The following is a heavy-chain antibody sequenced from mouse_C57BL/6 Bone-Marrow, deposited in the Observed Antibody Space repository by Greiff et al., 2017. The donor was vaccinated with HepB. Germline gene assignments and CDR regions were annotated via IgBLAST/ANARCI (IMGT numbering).Heavy chain of an antibody. CDR3: ARDYSYAMDY. Sequence: QVHVKQSGAELARPGASVKLSCKASGYTFTSYGISWVKQRTGQGLEWIGEIYPRSGNTYYNEKFKGKATLTADKSSSAAYMELRSLTSEDSAVYFCARDYSYAMDYWGQGTSVTVSS. J-gene: IGHJ4*01. CDR1: GYTFTSYG. D-gene: IGHD1-1*01. V-gene: IGHV1-81*01. CDR2: IYPRSGNT.